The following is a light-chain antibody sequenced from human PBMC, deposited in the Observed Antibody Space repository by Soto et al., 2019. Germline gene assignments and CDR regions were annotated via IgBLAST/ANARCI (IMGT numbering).Light chain of an antibody. CDR1: QSVSSSY. J-gene: IGKJ5*01. Sequence: EIVLTQSPGTLSLSPGERATLSCRASQSVSSSYLAWYQQKPGPAPRLLIYGASSRATGIPDRFSGSGSGTEFTLTISSLQSEDFAVYYCQQYNNWPPITFGQGTRLEIK. V-gene: IGKV3-20*01. CDR3: QQYNNWPPIT. CDR2: GAS.